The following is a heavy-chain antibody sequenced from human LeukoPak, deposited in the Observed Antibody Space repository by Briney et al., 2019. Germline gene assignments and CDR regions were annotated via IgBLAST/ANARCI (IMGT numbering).Heavy chain of an antibody. J-gene: IGHJ4*02. V-gene: IGHV1-2*02. CDR3: ARDSLGFVAPWHFDY. D-gene: IGHD2-15*01. Sequence: ASVKVSCKASGYTFTDYYLHWVRQAPGQGLEWMGSINPNSGATNYAREFQGRVTMTRDTSITTAYMELSRLTSDDTAVFYCARDSLGFVAPWHFDYWGQGTLVTVSS. CDR1: GYTFTDYY. CDR2: INPNSGAT.